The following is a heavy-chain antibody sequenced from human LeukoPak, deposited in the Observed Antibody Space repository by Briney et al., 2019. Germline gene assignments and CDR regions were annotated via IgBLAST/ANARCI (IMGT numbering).Heavy chain of an antibody. CDR1: GFTFSSYE. Sequence: GGSLRLSCAASGFTFSSYEMNWVRQAPGKGLEWVSYISSSGSTIYYADSVKGRFTIYRDNAKNSLYLQMTSLRAEDTAVYYCARDPLPEYYDILTGYYDSLYYFDYWGQGTLVTVSS. CDR2: ISSSGSTI. D-gene: IGHD3-9*01. V-gene: IGHV3-48*03. J-gene: IGHJ4*02. CDR3: ARDPLPEYYDILTGYYDSLYYFDY.